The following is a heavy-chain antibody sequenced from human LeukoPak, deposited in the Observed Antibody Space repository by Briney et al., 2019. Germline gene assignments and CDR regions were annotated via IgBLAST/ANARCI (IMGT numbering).Heavy chain of an antibody. D-gene: IGHD3-16*02. CDR1: GGSFSGYY. Sequence: PSETLSLTCAVYGGSFSGYYWSWIRQPPGKGLEWIGEINHSGSTNYNPSLKSRVTISLDTSKNQFSLRLSSVTAADTAVYYCTTAGERLDYVWGSYRFDYWGQGILVTVSS. CDR3: TTAGERLDYVWGSYRFDY. V-gene: IGHV4-34*01. J-gene: IGHJ4*02. CDR2: INHSGST.